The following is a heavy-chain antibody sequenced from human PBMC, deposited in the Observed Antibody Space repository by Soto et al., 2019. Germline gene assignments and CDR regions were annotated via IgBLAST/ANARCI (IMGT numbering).Heavy chain of an antibody. V-gene: IGHV4-59*12. Sequence: SETLSLTCTVSGGSISSYYWSWIRQPPGKGLEWIGYIYHSGSSNYNPSLKSRVTILLDTSKNQFSLRLSSLTAADTAVYYCARSMHYSDGSNYSPFDYWGQGTLATVSS. D-gene: IGHD3-22*01. J-gene: IGHJ4*02. CDR3: ARSMHYSDGSNYSPFDY. CDR1: GGSISSYY. CDR2: IYHSGSS.